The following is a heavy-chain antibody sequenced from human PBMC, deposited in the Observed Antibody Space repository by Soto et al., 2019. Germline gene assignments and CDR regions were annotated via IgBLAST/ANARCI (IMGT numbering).Heavy chain of an antibody. D-gene: IGHD3-10*01. CDR2: ISAYNGNT. V-gene: IGHV1-18*01. CDR1: GYTFTSYG. CDR3: ATNPAGEYGSGSETDNNYSYNVRDA. J-gene: IGHJ6*02. Sequence: QVQLVQSGAEVKKPGASVKVSCKASGYTFTSYGISWVRQAPGQGLEWMGWISAYNGNTNYAQKLQGRVTMTTDTPTRPAKMDLRSLRSDDRAVYSGATNPAGEYGSGSETDNNYSYNVRDAGGQGPPVTVPS.